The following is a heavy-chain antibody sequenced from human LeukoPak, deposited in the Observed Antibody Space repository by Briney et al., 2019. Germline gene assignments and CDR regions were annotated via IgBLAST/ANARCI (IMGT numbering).Heavy chain of an antibody. CDR3: ARRWAYFDC. CDR1: GGSISSYY. CDR2: IYYSGST. Sequence: PSETLSLTCTVSGGSISSYYWSWIRQPPGKGLEWIGYIYYSGSTDYNPSLKSRVTISLDTSKNQFSLKLNSVTAADAAVYYCARRWAYFDCWGQGTLVTVSS. J-gene: IGHJ4*02. V-gene: IGHV4-59*08. D-gene: IGHD1-26*01.